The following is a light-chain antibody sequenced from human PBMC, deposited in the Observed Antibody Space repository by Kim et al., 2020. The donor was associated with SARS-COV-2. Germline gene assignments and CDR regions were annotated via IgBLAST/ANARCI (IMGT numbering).Light chain of an antibody. CDR2: YDS. CDR3: QGGERGIDQGV. J-gene: IGLJ2*01. CDR1: NIGSKS. Sequence: SYELTQPPSASVAPGKTARITCGGNNIGSKSVHWYQQKPGQAPVLSIYYDSNRPSGIPERFSGSNLGNRAPLTTGRVEAGEEADYYCQGGERGIDQGVFG. V-gene: IGLV3-21*01.